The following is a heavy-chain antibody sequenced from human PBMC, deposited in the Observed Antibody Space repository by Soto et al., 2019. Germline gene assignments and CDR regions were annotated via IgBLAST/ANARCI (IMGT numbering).Heavy chain of an antibody. V-gene: IGHV4-61*08. Sequence: PSETLSLTCTVSGGSVSSGGHYWSWIRQPPGEGLEWIAYIYHTGTTDYNPSLKRRVTISVDLSKNQFSLRLSSVTAADTAVYYCARRGYCSSTSCHGDAFDIWGQGTMVTVSS. CDR2: IYHTGTT. CDR1: GGSVSSGGHY. CDR3: ARRGYCSSTSCHGDAFDI. D-gene: IGHD2-2*01. J-gene: IGHJ3*02.